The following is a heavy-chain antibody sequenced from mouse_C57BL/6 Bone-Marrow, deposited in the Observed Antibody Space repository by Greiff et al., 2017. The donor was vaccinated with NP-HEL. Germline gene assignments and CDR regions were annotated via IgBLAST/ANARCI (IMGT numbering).Heavy chain of an antibody. CDR3: ARVWYFDV. CDR2: ISYDGSN. V-gene: IGHV3-6*01. Sequence: ESGPGLVKPSQSLSLTCSVTGYSITSGYYWNWIRQFPGNKLEWMGYISYDGSNNYNPSLKNRISITRDTSKNQFFLKLNYVTTEDTATYYCARVWYFDVWGTGTTVTVSS. J-gene: IGHJ1*03. CDR1: GYSITSGYY.